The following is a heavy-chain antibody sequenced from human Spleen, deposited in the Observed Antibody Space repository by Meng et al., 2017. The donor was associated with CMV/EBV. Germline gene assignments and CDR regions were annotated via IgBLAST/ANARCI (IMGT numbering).Heavy chain of an antibody. CDR1: GFTFSDYY. J-gene: IGHJ6*02. CDR2: ISTSGSTI. V-gene: IGHV3-11*01. D-gene: IGHD5-18*01. Sequence: GGSLRLSCAASGFTFSDYYMSWIRQAPGKGLEWLSYISTSGSTIYYADSVKGRFTISRDNAKNSLYLQMNSLRAEDTAVYYCARQYSYGFPVGYYYYGMDVWGQGTTVTVSS. CDR3: ARQYSYGFPVGYYYYGMDV.